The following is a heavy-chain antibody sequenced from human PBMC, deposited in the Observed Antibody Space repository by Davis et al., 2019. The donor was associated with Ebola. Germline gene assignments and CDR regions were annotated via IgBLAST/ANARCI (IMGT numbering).Heavy chain of an antibody. V-gene: IGHV3-33*01. J-gene: IGHJ1*01. CDR1: GFPFSIYG. Sequence: GESLKISCAASGFPFSIYGMHWVRQPPGKGLEWAAAIWHDGSHTYYGDSVKGRFTISRDNSKNMLYLQMDSLRADDTAVYYCVRGGLWGHEGSVAGTVSLADWGQGTLVTISS. CDR3: VRGGLWGHEGSVAGTVSLAD. D-gene: IGHD3-16*01. CDR2: IWHDGSHT.